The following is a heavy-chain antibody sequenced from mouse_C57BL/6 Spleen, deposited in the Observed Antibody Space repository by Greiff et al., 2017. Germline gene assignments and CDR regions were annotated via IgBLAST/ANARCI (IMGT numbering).Heavy chain of an antibody. CDR2: IRNKANGYTT. V-gene: IGHV7-3*01. CDR3: ARDGYDGYFDV. D-gene: IGHD2-2*01. CDR1: GFTFTDYY. J-gene: IGHJ1*03. Sequence: DVQLVESGGGLVQPGGSLSLSCAASGFTFTDYYMRWVRQPPGKALAWLGFIRNKANGYTTAYSASVKGRFTISRENSQSILYLQMNAQRAEDSATYYCARDGYDGYFDVWGTGTTVTVSS.